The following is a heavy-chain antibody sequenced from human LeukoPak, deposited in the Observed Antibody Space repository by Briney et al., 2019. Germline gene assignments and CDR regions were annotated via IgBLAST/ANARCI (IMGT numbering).Heavy chain of an antibody. CDR1: GFTFSSSW. CDR2: IKQDGSGK. CDR3: ARDED. Sequence: GGSLRLSCAGSGFTFSSSWMSWVRQAPGKGLEWVANIKQDGSGKYYVDSVKGRFTISRDNAKNSLYLQMNSLRAEDTAVYYCARDEDWGQGTLVTVSS. J-gene: IGHJ4*02. V-gene: IGHV3-7*01.